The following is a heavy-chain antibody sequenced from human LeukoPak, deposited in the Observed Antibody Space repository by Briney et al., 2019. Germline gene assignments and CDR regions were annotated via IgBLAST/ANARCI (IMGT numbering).Heavy chain of an antibody. J-gene: IGHJ6*02. Sequence: PLQTLSLTCTVSGGSISSGGYYWSWIRQHPGKGLEWIGYIYYSGSTYYNPSLKSRVTISVDTSKNQFSLKLSSVTAADTAVYYCARVNERVDYYGMDVWGQGTTVTVSS. CDR1: GGSISSGGYY. D-gene: IGHD1-1*01. CDR2: IYYSGST. CDR3: ARVNERVDYYGMDV. V-gene: IGHV4-31*03.